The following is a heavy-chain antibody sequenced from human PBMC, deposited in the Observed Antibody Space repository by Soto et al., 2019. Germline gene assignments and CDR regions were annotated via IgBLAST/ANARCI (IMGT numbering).Heavy chain of an antibody. Sequence: GSLRLSCAACGFIFSSYSMHWVRQAPGKGLEYVSAINPNGDRTYYANSVKGRFTIPRDNSKSTLYLQMGSLRTEDMAVYYCASAGSGYDHWGQGTLVTVSS. CDR2: INPNGDRT. D-gene: IGHD5-12*01. J-gene: IGHJ5*02. CDR3: ASAGSGYDH. V-gene: IGHV3-64*01. CDR1: GFIFSSYS.